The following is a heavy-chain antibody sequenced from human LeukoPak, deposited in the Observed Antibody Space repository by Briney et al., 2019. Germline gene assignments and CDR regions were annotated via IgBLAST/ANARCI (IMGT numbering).Heavy chain of an antibody. Sequence: PSETLSLTCTVSGGPISNYYWSWIRQPAGKGLEWIGRINTSGSTDYNPSLKSRVTMSVDTAKNQFSLNLSSLTAADTAVYYCARSRGTTLVTRFDYWGQGTLVTVSS. J-gene: IGHJ4*02. V-gene: IGHV4-4*07. CDR1: GGPISNYY. CDR2: INTSGST. D-gene: IGHD5-18*01. CDR3: ARSRGTTLVTRFDY.